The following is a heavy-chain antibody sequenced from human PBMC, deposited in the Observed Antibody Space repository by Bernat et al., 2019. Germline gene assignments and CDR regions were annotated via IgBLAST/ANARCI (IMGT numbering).Heavy chain of an antibody. CDR2: ISAYNGNT. Sequence: QVQLVQSGAEVKKPGASVKVSCKASGYTFTGYYMHWVRQAPGQGLEWMGWISAYNGNTNYAQKLQGRVTMTTDTSTSTAYMELRSLRSDDTAVYYCARAGDDILTGNWFDPWGQGTLVTVSS. D-gene: IGHD3-9*01. J-gene: IGHJ5*02. CDR1: GYTFTGYY. CDR3: ARAGDDILTGNWFDP. V-gene: IGHV1-18*04.